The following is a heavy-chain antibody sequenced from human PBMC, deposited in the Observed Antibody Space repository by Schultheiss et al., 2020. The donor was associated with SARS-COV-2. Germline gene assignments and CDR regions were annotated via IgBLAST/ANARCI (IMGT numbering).Heavy chain of an antibody. Sequence: SETLSLTCTVSGGSIGSSNWWTWVRQSPGEGLEWIGEINHSGSTNYNPSLKSRVTISVDTSKNQFSLKLSSVTAADTAVYYCARDGPLSSGWYRSVYYGMDVWGQGTTVTVSS. D-gene: IGHD6-19*01. CDR1: GGSIGSSNW. CDR2: INHSGST. V-gene: IGHV4-4*02. J-gene: IGHJ6*02. CDR3: ARDGPLSSGWYRSVYYGMDV.